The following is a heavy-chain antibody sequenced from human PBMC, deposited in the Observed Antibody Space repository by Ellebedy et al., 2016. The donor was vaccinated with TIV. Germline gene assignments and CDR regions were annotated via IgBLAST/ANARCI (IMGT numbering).Heavy chain of an antibody. CDR2: VSYDGRNE. V-gene: IGHV3-30*18. CDR1: GFTFNRYG. D-gene: IGHD5-24*01. CDR3: AKDAREMARISWEYDY. Sequence: PGGSLRLSCAASGFTFNRYGMHWVRQAPGKGLEWVAVVSYDGRNENYADSVKGRFTISRDSSKNTVDLQMNSLRPEDSAVYYCAKDAREMARISWEYDYWGQGTLVTVSS. J-gene: IGHJ4*02.